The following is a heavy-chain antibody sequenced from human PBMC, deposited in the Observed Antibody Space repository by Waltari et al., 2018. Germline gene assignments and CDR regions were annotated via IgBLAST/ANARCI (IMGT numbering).Heavy chain of an antibody. Sequence: DVQLVETGGGLIQPGGSLKLSFAASGFLVNNNSMGWVRQAPGKGLEWVSIVYTGGSTYYADFVKGRFTISRDSSKNTLYLQMNDLRAEDTAVYYCASSTAQPWTKGGLDNWGQGTLVIVSS. CDR1: GFLVNNNS. CDR2: VYTGGST. CDR3: ASSTAQPWTKGGLDN. J-gene: IGHJ4*02. D-gene: IGHD5-18*01. V-gene: IGHV3-53*02.